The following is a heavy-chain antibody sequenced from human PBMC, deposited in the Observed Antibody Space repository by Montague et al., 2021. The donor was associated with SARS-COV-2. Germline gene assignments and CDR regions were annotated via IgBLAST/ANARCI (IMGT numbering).Heavy chain of an antibody. CDR2: INHSGST. CDR3: ARGPRITMIVVVITDIWFDP. J-gene: IGHJ5*02. Sequence: SETLSLTCAVYGGSVSDYYWSWIRQPPGKGLEWMGEINHSGSTNYNPSLKSRVTTSVDTSKNQFSLKLTSVTAADTAVYYCARGPRITMIVVVITDIWFDPWGQGTRVTVSS. D-gene: IGHD3-22*01. V-gene: IGHV4-34*01. CDR1: GGSVSDYY.